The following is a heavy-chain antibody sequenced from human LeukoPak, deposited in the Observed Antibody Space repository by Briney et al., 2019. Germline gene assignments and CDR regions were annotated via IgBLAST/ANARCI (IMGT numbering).Heavy chain of an antibody. CDR2: ITSGVGIT. D-gene: IGHD3-22*01. V-gene: IGHV3-23*01. CDR3: AKGDYYDLDY. CDR1: GFTFSNYG. Sequence: GGSLRLSCATSGFTFSNYGMNWVRQAPGKGLEWVSIITSGVGITYYADSVKGRFTISRDNSKNTLYLQMNSLRAEDTAVYYCAKGDYYDLDYWGQGTLVTVSS. J-gene: IGHJ4*02.